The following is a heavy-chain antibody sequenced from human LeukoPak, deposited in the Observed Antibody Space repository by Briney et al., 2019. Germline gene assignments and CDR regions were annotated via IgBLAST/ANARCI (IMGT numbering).Heavy chain of an antibody. D-gene: IGHD2-21*01. CDR2: IDQDGSEK. Sequence: GGSLRLSCAASGFSLSTYWMNWVRQAPGKGLEWVANIDQDGSEKHYVDSVRGRFFISRENARNSLYLQMNSLGAEDTAVYYCARAVYPNAGLLDYWGQGTLGTVSS. V-gene: IGHV3-7*01. CDR1: GFSLSTYW. CDR3: ARAVYPNAGLLDY. J-gene: IGHJ4*02.